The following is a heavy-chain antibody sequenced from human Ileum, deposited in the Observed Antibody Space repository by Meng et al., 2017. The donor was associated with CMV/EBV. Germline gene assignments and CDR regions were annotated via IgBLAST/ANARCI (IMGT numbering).Heavy chain of an antibody. J-gene: IGHJ4*02. CDR2: INPNTDDT. CDR1: GYTFTGQY. D-gene: IGHD1-26*01. V-gene: IGHV1-2*02. CDR3: ARGSGSYLDY. Sequence: ASVKVSCKASGYTFTGQYIHWVRQAPGQGLEWMGWINPNTDDTHYTQKFQGRITLTRDTSISTAYMELSRLTSDDTAVYYCARGSGSYLDYWGQGTLVTVSS.